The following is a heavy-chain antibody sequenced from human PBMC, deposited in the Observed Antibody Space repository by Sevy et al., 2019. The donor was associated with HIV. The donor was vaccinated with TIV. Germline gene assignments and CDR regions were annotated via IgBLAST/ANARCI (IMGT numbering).Heavy chain of an antibody. Sequence: ASVKVSCKASGHTFIGYYIHWVRQAPGQGPEWMGRINPNTGGTDYAQKFQGRVTLTRDTSISTAYMDLARLKFDDTAVYCCTGQTLGWYNWFDPWGQGTLVTVSS. CDR2: INPNTGGT. D-gene: IGHD6-19*01. J-gene: IGHJ5*02. V-gene: IGHV1-2*06. CDR1: GHTFIGYY. CDR3: TGQTLGWYNWFDP.